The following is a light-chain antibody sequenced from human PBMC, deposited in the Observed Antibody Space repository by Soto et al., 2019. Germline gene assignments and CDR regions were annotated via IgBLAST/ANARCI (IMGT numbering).Light chain of an antibody. V-gene: IGKV3D-7*01. CDR3: KRNYTRFT. Sequence: PGERVTLSCRASQSVSSIYLTWYPQKPGQAPRLRIYGASTRGTSIPARFSDSGSGTDFTLTISSLQPEDFAFYYCKRNYTRFTFGPGTKVDIK. CDR2: GAS. J-gene: IGKJ3*01. CDR1: QSVSSIY.